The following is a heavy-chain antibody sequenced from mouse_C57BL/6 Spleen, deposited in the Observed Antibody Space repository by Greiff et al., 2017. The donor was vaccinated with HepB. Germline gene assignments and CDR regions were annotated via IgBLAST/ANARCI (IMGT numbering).Heavy chain of an antibody. V-gene: IGHV1-50*01. CDR1: GYTFTSYW. Sequence: QVQLQQPGAELVKPGASVKLSCKASGYTFTSYWMQWVKQRPGQGLEWIGEIDPSDSYTNYNQKFKGKATFTVDTSSSTAYMQLSSLTSEDSAVYYCAGLYTGFAYWGQGTLVTVSA. CDR2: IDPSDSYT. CDR3: AGLYTGFAY. J-gene: IGHJ3*01.